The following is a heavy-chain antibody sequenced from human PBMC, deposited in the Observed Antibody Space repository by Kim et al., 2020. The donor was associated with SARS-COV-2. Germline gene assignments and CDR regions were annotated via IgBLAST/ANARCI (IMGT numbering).Heavy chain of an antibody. J-gene: IGHJ4*02. V-gene: IGHV4-4*02. CDR3: ARDPRRGYSGYLFYFDY. Sequence: SETLSLTCAVSGGSISSSNWWSWVRQPPGKGLEWIGEIYHSGSTNYNPSLKSRFTISVDKSKNQLSLKLSSVTAADTAVYYCARDPRRGYSGYLFYFDYWGQGTLVTVSS. CDR1: GGSISSSNW. CDR2: IYHSGST. D-gene: IGHD5-12*01.